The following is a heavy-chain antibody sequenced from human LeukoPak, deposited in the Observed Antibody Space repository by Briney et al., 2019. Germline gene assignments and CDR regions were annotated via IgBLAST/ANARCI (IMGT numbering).Heavy chain of an antibody. CDR3: AKDKYFYGSGPRGGAFDI. CDR2: ISSTSSYI. V-gene: IGHV3-21*04. Sequence: GGSLRLSCAASGFAFSTFTMNWVRQAPGKGLELVSSISSTSSYIYYADSVKGRFTISRDNSKNTLYLQMNSLRAEDTAVYYCAKDKYFYGSGPRGGAFDIWGQGTMVTVSS. CDR1: GFAFSTFT. D-gene: IGHD3-10*01. J-gene: IGHJ3*02.